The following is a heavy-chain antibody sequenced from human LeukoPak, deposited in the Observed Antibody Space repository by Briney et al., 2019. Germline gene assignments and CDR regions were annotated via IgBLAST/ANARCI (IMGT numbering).Heavy chain of an antibody. Sequence: SETLSLTCTVSGASITSYYWTWIRQPLKGLEWIGYYSGSTNYNPSLKSRVTISVDTSKNQFSLKLSSVTAADTAVYYCARDPSSGEDLWGRGTLVTVSS. CDR2: YSGST. V-gene: IGHV4-59*01. J-gene: IGHJ2*01. CDR1: GASITSYY. D-gene: IGHD3-10*01. CDR3: ARDPSSGEDL.